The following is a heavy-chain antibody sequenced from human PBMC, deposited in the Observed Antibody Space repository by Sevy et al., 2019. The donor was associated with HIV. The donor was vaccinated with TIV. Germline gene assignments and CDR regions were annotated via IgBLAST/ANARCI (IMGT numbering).Heavy chain of an antibody. Sequence: GGSLRLSCAASGFTFSSYAMHWVRQAPGKGLEWVGFIWHDGSKKYYADSVRGRFTFSRDNSKNKLFLQVSSLRAEDTAVYYCARGRVGATTSYYFDYWGQGTLVTVSS. V-gene: IGHV3-33*01. D-gene: IGHD1-26*01. CDR1: GFTFSSYA. CDR2: IWHDGSKK. J-gene: IGHJ4*02. CDR3: ARGRVGATTSYYFDY.